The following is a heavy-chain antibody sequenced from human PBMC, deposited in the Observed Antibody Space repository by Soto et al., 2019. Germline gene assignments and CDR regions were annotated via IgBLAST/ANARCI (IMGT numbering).Heavy chain of an antibody. Sequence: GGSLRLSCAASGFTFSTYEMYWVRQAPGKGLEWVSYISSSSNAIYYGDSVKGRFTISRDNAKNSLHLRMSSLRAEDTAIDYCARGGSSGWFVLDYWGQGALVTVSS. CDR1: GFTFSTYE. J-gene: IGHJ4*02. D-gene: IGHD6-19*01. CDR3: ARGGSSGWFVLDY. V-gene: IGHV3-48*03. CDR2: ISSSSNAI.